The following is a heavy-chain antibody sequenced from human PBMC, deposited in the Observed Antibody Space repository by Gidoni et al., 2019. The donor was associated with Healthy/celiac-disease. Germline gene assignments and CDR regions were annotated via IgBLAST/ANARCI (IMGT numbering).Heavy chain of an antibody. CDR1: GYTFTSYA. J-gene: IGHJ2*01. Sequence: QVQLVQSGAEVKKPGASVKVSCKASGYTFTSYAMHWVRQAPGQRLEWMGWINAGNGNTKYSQKFQGRVTMTRDTSASTAYMELSSLRSEDTAVYYCARPLVWGTHWYFDPWGRGTLVTVSS. CDR2: INAGNGNT. CDR3: ARPLVWGTHWYFDP. V-gene: IGHV1-3*01. D-gene: IGHD3-16*01.